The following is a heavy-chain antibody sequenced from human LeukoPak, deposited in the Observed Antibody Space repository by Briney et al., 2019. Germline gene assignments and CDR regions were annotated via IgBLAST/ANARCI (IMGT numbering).Heavy chain of an antibody. CDR1: GGSISSSSYY. CDR2: IYTSGST. D-gene: IGHD1-26*01. Sequence: KPSETLSLTCTVSGGSISSSSYYWGWIRQPAGKGLEWIGRIYTSGSTNYNPSLKSRVTISVDTSKNQFSLKLSSVTAADTAVYYCARVNDGIDSGSYYPYYYYYMDVWGKGTTVTISS. V-gene: IGHV4-61*02. CDR3: ARVNDGIDSGSYYPYYYYYMDV. J-gene: IGHJ6*03.